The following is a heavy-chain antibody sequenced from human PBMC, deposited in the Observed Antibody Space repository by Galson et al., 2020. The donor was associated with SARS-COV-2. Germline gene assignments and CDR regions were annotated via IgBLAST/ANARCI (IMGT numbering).Heavy chain of an antibody. V-gene: IGHV3-74*01. CDR2: INTEGGST. CDR1: GFTFSYAW. Sequence: GGSLRLSCVASGFTFSYAWMNWVRQAPGKGLEWVSRINTEGGSTNYADSVKGRFTISRDNAKNTLYLQMNSLRAEDTAVYYCARGAGSYGSYWGQGTLVNVSS. J-gene: IGHJ4*02. D-gene: IGHD3-10*01. CDR3: ARGAGSYGSY.